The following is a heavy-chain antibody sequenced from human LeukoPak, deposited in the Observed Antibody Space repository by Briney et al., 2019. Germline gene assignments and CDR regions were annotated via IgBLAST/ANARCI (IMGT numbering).Heavy chain of an antibody. CDR1: RFTFSSYG. Sequence: GGSLRLSCAASRFTFSSYGMHWVRQAPGKGLEWVAVISYDGSNKYYADSVKGRFTISRDNSKNTLYLQMNSLRAEDTAVYYCAPPLVGHYYWGQGTLVTVSS. CDR3: APPLVGHYY. D-gene: IGHD2-21*01. J-gene: IGHJ4*02. CDR2: ISYDGSNK. V-gene: IGHV3-30*03.